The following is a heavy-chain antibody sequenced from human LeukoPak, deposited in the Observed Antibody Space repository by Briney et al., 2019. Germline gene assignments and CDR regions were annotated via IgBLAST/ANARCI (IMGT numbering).Heavy chain of an antibody. CDR3: AWDKCSGGSCYSLH. D-gene: IGHD2-15*01. J-gene: IGHJ4*02. V-gene: IGHV1-8*01. CDR1: GYTFPTYH. CDR2: MNPNSGNT. Sequence: ASVKVSCAASGYTFPTYHINWVRQAPGQGLEWMGWMNPNSGNTAYAQKFQGRLTMTRKTSISTAYMELSSLRSEDTAVYFCAWDKCSGGSCYSLHWGQGTLVTVSS.